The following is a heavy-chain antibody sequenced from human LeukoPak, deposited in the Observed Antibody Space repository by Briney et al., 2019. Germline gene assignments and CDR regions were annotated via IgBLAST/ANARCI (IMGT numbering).Heavy chain of an antibody. CDR2: ISNDGSSI. J-gene: IGHJ4*02. CDR3: ASDLSAGF. CDR1: GFTFSTSA. Sequence: PGGSLRLSCAASGFTFSTSAMHWVRQAPGKGLEWVAVISNDGSSIYYADSAKGRFTISRDDSKNTLYLQMNSLRAEDTAVYYCASDLSAGFWGQGTLVTVSS. V-gene: IGHV3-30*01.